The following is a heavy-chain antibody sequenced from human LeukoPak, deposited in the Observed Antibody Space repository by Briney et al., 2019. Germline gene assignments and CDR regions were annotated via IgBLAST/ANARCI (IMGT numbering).Heavy chain of an antibody. Sequence: GGSLRLSCAASGFTFSSYSMNWVRQAPGKGLEWVANIKQDGSQIYYVDSRKGRFTISRDNGKKSLYLQMNSLRAEDTAVYHCARIGYSSSSFDYWGQGTLVTVSS. CDR2: IKQDGSQI. J-gene: IGHJ4*02. CDR1: GFTFSSYS. D-gene: IGHD6-13*01. CDR3: ARIGYSSSSFDY. V-gene: IGHV3-7*01.